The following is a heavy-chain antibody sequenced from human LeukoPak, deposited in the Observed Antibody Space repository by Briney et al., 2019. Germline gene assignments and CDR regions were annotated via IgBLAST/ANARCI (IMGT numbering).Heavy chain of an antibody. V-gene: IGHV3-48*02. Sequence: PGGSLRLSRAASGFTFSFYSMNWVRQAPGQGLEWVSYISSSDNTIHYADSVKGRFTISRGNAKNSLYLEMNSLRDEDTAVYYCARVHRGYSYGRLDYWGQGTLVTVSS. D-gene: IGHD5-18*01. CDR3: ARVHRGYSYGRLDY. J-gene: IGHJ4*02. CDR1: GFTFSFYS. CDR2: ISSSDNTI.